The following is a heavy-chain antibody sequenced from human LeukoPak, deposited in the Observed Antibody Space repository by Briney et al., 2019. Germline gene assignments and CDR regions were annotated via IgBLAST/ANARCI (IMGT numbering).Heavy chain of an antibody. CDR3: ARVDGNLAFDY. V-gene: IGHV4-59*01. D-gene: IGHD1-14*01. CDR2: IYYSGST. CDR1: GGSISTYY. J-gene: IGHJ4*02. Sequence: SETLSLTCTVSGGSISTYYGNWIRQAPGKGLEWIGYIYYSGSTNYNPSLKSRVTTSVDTSKNQFSLKLSSVTAADTAVYYCARVDGNLAFDYWGQGTLVTVSS.